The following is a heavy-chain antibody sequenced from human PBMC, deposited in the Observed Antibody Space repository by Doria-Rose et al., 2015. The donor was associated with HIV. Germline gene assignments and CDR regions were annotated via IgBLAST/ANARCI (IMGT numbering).Heavy chain of an antibody. CDR1: GDSISSGDSF. CDR2: ISASGTT. Sequence: QVQLQESGPGLVRPSQTLSLTCTVSGDSISSGDSFWSWIRQPPGKGPEWIGYISASGTTYYSPSISGRLTISLDASKNQFSLNLNSVTAADTAVYYCARARNYGFPHFFDFWGQGTLVTVSS. CDR3: ARARNYGFPHFFDF. V-gene: IGHV4-30-4*01. D-gene: IGHD3-10*01. J-gene: IGHJ4*02.